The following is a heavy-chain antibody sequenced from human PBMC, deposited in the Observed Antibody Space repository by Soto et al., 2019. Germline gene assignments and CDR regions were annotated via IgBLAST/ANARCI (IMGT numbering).Heavy chain of an antibody. Sequence: QVQLVQSGAEVKKPGASVKVSCKASGYTFTSYAMHWVRQAPGQRLEWMGWINAGNGNTKYSQKFQGRVTITRDTSASTAYMELSSLRSEDTAVYYCARAIAVAGTWYYYGMDVWGQWTTVTVSS. D-gene: IGHD6-19*01. CDR1: GYTFTSYA. J-gene: IGHJ6*02. CDR2: INAGNGNT. CDR3: ARAIAVAGTWYYYGMDV. V-gene: IGHV1-3*01.